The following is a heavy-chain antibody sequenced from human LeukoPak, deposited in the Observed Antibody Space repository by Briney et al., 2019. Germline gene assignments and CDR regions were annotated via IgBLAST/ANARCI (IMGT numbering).Heavy chain of an antibody. J-gene: IGHJ4*02. V-gene: IGHV4-39*01. CDR2: IYYSGST. CDR1: GGSISSSSYY. Sequence: SETLSLTCTVSGGSISSSSYYWGWIRQPQGKGLEWIGSIYYSGSTYYNPSLKSRVTISVDTSKNQFSLKLSSVTAADTAVYYCARSNMITFGGVMGYFDYWGQGTLVTVSS. CDR3: ARSNMITFGGVMGYFDY. D-gene: IGHD3-16*01.